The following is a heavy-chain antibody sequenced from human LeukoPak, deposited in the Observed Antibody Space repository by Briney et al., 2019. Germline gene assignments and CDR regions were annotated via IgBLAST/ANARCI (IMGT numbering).Heavy chain of an antibody. V-gene: IGHV3-23*01. J-gene: IGHJ4*02. D-gene: IGHD3-22*01. Sequence: GGSLRLSCAASGFTFGSYAMSWVRQAPGKGLGWVSAISGSGGSTYYADSVKGRFTISRDNSKNTLYLQMNSLRAEDTAVYYCAKPSVLYDSSGDHDYWGQGTLVTVSS. CDR2: ISGSGGST. CDR3: AKPSVLYDSSGDHDY. CDR1: GFTFGSYA.